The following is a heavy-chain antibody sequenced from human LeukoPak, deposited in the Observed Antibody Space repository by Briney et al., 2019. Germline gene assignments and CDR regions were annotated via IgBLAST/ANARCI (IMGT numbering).Heavy chain of an antibody. J-gene: IGHJ6*02. CDR1: GGSFSGYY. D-gene: IGHD3-3*01. CDR2: INHSGST. V-gene: IGHV4-34*01. Sequence: SETLSLTCAVYGGSFSGYYWSWIRQPPGKGLEWLGEINHSGSTNYNPSLKSRVTISVDTSKNQFSLKLSSVTAADTAVYYCARVQVLRFLEWLPNYYYGMDVWGQGTTVTVSS. CDR3: ARVQVLRFLEWLPNYYYGMDV.